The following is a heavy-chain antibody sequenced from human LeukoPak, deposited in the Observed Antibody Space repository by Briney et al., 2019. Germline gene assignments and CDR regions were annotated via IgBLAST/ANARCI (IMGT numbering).Heavy chain of an antibody. CDR1: GGSISSGGYY. J-gene: IGHJ4*02. Sequence: PSETLSLTCTVSGGSISSGGYYWGWIRQHPGKGLEWIGHIYYSGSTYYNPSLKSRVTISVDTSKNQFSLKLSSVTAADTAVYYCARDYGDYGGLIVYWGQGTLVTVSS. CDR2: IYYSGST. D-gene: IGHD4-17*01. V-gene: IGHV4-31*03. CDR3: ARDYGDYGGLIVY.